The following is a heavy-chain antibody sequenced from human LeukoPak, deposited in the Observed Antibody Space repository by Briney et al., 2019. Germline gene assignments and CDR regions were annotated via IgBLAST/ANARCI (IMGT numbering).Heavy chain of an antibody. CDR3: ARETSCRFDP. J-gene: IGHJ5*02. CDR2: IKSDGSGT. V-gene: IGHV3-74*01. CDR1: GFTSSSYW. Sequence: GGSLRLSCAASGFTSSSYWMKCVRQAPGKGLVWVSSIKSDGSGTTYADSVKGRFTISKDNAKNTLYLQMNSLGDEDTAVYYCARETSCRFDPWGQGTLVIVSS.